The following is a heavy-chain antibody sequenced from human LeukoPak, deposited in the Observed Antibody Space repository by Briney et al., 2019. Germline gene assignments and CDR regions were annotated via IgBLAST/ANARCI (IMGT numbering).Heavy chain of an antibody. CDR3: ATSTAPGTDAFDI. CDR2: TYYRSKWYN. D-gene: IGHD6-13*01. CDR1: GDSVSSNSAA. J-gene: IGHJ3*02. V-gene: IGHV6-1*01. Sequence: QTLSLTCAISGDSVSSNSAAWNWIRQSPSRRLEWLGRTYYRSKWYNHYAVSVESRIAINPDTSKNQFSLQLNSVTPDDTAVYYCATSTAPGTDAFDIWGQGTMVTVSS.